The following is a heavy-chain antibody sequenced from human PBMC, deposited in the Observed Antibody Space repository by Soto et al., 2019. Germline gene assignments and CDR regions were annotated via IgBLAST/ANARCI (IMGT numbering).Heavy chain of an antibody. J-gene: IGHJ6*04. CDR3: ARDLFRFPRGVMDV. CDR2: INPDESST. V-gene: IGHV3-74*01. Sequence: EVQLVESGGGLVQPGGSLRLSCAASGFTFSNYWMHWVRQAPGKGLVWVSRINPDESSTSYGEFVKGRFTISRDNAKNPLFLQMKSLRAEDTSVYYGARDLFRFPRGVMDVWGKGTTVTVSS. CDR1: GFTFSNYW. D-gene: IGHD3-3*01.